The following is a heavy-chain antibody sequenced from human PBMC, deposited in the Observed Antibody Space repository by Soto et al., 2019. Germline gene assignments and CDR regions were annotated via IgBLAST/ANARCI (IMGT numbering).Heavy chain of an antibody. V-gene: IGHV4-4*07. Sequence: PSETLSLTCTVSGGSISSYYWSWIRQPAGKGLEWIGRIYTSGSTNYNPSLKSRVTMSVDTSKNQFSLKLSSVTAADTAVYYCARVARGYSGYDSQLFDYWGQGTLVTVS. CDR3: ARVARGYSGYDSQLFDY. CDR1: GGSISSYY. D-gene: IGHD5-12*01. CDR2: IYTSGST. J-gene: IGHJ4*02.